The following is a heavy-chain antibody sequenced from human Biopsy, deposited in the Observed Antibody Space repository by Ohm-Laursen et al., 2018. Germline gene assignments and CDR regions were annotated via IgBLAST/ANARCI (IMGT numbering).Heavy chain of an antibody. CDR1: GGSFTGHC. CDR2: ISHTGYT. J-gene: IGHJ1*01. V-gene: IGHV4-59*11. Sequence: GTLSLTCTVSGGSFTGHCWTWIRQPPGKGLEWIGHISHTGYTSYKSSLKSRVTISLDTSRKHFSLRLTSLAAADTAVYYCARGSNEYGGLYFPHWGQGTLVTVSS. CDR3: ARGSNEYGGLYFPH. D-gene: IGHD4-23*01.